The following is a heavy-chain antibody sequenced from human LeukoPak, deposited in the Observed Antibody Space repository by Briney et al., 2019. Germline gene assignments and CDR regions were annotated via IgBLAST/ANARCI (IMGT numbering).Heavy chain of an antibody. Sequence: SRTLSLTCAISGDSVSSNSAAWNWIRQSPSRGLEWLGRTYYRSKWYNDYAVSVKSRITTNPDTSKNQFSLQLNSVTPEDTAVYYCARDRMMATSRLGYYGMDVWGQGTTVTVSS. CDR3: ARDRMMATSRLGYYGMDV. CDR1: GDSVSSNSAA. V-gene: IGHV6-1*01. CDR2: TYYRSKWYN. J-gene: IGHJ6*02. D-gene: IGHD5-24*01.